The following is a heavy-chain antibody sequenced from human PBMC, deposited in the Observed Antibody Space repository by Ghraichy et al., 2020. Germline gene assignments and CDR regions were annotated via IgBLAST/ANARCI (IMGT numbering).Heavy chain of an antibody. CDR2: IRSKAYGGTT. Sequence: GSLRLSCTGSGFTFGDFAMSWFRQAPGKGLEWIGCIRSKAYGGTTESAASLRDRFSISRDDSKSIAYLQMDSLKTEDTAMYYCTRDLTMKVVVTDFWGQGTLVTVSS. D-gene: IGHD3-22*01. CDR3: TRDLTMKVVVTDF. V-gene: IGHV3-49*03. CDR1: GFTFGDFA. J-gene: IGHJ4*02.